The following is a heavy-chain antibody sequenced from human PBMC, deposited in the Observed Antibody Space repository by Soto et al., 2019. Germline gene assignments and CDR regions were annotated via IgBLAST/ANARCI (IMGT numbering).Heavy chain of an antibody. CDR2: ISYDGSNK. D-gene: IGHD4-17*01. CDR1: GFTFSSYG. V-gene: IGHV3-30*03. Sequence: QVQLVESGGGVVQPGRSLRLSCAASGFTFSSYGMHWVRQAPGKGLEWVAVISYDGSNKYYADSVKGRFTISRDNSKNTLYLQMNGLRAEDTAVYYCAETTVTTSNAFDIWGQGTIVTVSS. J-gene: IGHJ3*02. CDR3: AETTVTTSNAFDI.